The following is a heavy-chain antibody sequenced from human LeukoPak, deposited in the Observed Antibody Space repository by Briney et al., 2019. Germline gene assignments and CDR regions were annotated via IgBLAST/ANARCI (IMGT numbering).Heavy chain of an antibody. CDR3: ARDEGGILIGYPPTPNYYYYYGMDV. D-gene: IGHD3-9*01. V-gene: IGHV3-21*01. Sequence: GGSLRLSCAASGFTFSSYSMNWVRQAPGKGLEWVSSISSSSSYIYYADSVKGRFTISRDNAKNSLYLQMNSLRAEDTAVYYCARDEGGILIGYPPTPNYYYYYGMDVWGKGTTVTVSS. CDR2: ISSSSSYI. J-gene: IGHJ6*04. CDR1: GFTFSSYS.